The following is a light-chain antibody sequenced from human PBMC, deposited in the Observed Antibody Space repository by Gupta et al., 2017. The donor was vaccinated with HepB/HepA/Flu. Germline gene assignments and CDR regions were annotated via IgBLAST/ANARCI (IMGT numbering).Light chain of an antibody. J-gene: IGKJ4*01. CDR3: QQYKNWPPLT. CDR1: QNIDTY. CDR2: GAS. V-gene: IGKV3-15*01. Sequence: EIVMTQSPVTLSVSPGERATLSCRASQNIDTYVAWYQQKPGQAPRLVVYGASIRAPGIPTRFSGSGSGTDFTLTISSLQSEDFAVYFCQQYKNWPPLTFSGGTKVEIK.